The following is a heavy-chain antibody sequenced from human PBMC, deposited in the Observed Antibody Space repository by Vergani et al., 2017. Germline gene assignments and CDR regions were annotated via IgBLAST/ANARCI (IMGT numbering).Heavy chain of an antibody. D-gene: IGHD4-17*01. V-gene: IGHV4-39*07. CDR2: MYYSGNT. CDR3: ARDGNGDYGNWYFDL. CDR1: GGSISSSSYY. Sequence: QLQLEESGPGLVKPSETLSLTCSVSGGSISSSSYYWGWIRQPPGKGLEWIGSMYYSGNTYYNPSLKSRVTISVDTSKNQFSLKLSSVTAADTAVYYCARDGNGDYGNWYFDLWGRGTLVTVSS. J-gene: IGHJ2*01.